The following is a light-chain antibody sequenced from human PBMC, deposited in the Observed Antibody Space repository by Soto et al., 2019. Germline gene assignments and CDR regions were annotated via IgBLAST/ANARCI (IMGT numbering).Light chain of an antibody. CDR3: QEGYSTVFT. Sequence: DIQMTQSPSSLSASVGDRVTITCRASQSVSSYLNWYQQKPVKAPKLLIYAASSLQSGVPSRFSGSGSVTDFTLTISSLKPEDFATYYCQEGYSTVFTFGPGTKVDIK. V-gene: IGKV1-39*01. CDR1: QSVSSY. J-gene: IGKJ3*01. CDR2: AAS.